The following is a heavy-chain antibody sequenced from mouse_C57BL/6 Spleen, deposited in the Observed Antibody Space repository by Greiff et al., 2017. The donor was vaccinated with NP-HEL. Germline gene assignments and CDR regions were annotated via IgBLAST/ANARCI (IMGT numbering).Heavy chain of an antibody. V-gene: IGHV14-3*01. D-gene: IGHD1-1*01. CDR2: IDPANGNT. CDR3: ARDLRYGSSYVYYYAMDY. J-gene: IGHJ4*01. CDR1: GFNIKNTY. Sequence: VQLQQSVAELVRPGASVKLSCTASGFNIKNTYMHWVKQRPEQGLEWIGRIDPANGNTKYAPKFQGKATITADTSSNTAYLQLSSLTSEDTAIYYCARDLRYGSSYVYYYAMDYWGQGTSVTVSS.